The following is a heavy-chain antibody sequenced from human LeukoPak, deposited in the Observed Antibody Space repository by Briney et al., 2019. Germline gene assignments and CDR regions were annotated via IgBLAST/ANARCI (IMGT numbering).Heavy chain of an antibody. CDR1: GFTFSSYS. J-gene: IGHJ2*01. CDR2: ISSSSSYI. CDR3: ARGGYYDSSGYLRLWYFDL. Sequence: PGRSLRLSCAASGFTFSSYSMNWVRQAPGKGLEWVSSISSSSSYIYYADSVKGRFTISRDNAKNSLYLQMNSLRAEDTAVYYCARGGYYDSSGYLRLWYFDLWGRGTLVTVSS. V-gene: IGHV3-21*01. D-gene: IGHD3-22*01.